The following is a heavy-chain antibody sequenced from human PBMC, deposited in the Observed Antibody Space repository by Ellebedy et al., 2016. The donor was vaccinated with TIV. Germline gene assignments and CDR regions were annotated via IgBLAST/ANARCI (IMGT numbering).Heavy chain of an antibody. J-gene: IGHJ4*02. V-gene: IGHV3-23*01. CDR2: ISGSGDNT. CDR3: TKDLLRGIWGGSGRDY. CDR1: GFTFRSFA. D-gene: IGHD7-27*01. Sequence: GGSLRLSXAASGFTFRSFAMNWVRQAPGKGLQWVSIISGSGDNTYYADSVKGRFTISRDNAKSSLYLQMNSLRIEDTAVYYCTKDLLRGIWGGSGRDYWGQGTLVTVSS.